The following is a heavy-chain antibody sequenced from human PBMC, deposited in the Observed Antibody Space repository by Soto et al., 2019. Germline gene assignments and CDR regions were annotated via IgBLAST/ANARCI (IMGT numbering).Heavy chain of an antibody. CDR1: GGSISSGDYY. J-gene: IGHJ4*02. CDR2: IYYSGST. D-gene: IGHD5-18*01. CDR3: ARIRNYVTAMAENYFDY. Sequence: QVQLQESGPGLVKPSQTLSLTCTVSGGSISSGDYYWSWIRQPPGKGLEWIGYIYYSGSTYYNPSLKSRVTISVDTSKNQFSLKLSSVTAADTAVYYCARIRNYVTAMAENYFDYWGQGTLVTVSS. V-gene: IGHV4-30-4*01.